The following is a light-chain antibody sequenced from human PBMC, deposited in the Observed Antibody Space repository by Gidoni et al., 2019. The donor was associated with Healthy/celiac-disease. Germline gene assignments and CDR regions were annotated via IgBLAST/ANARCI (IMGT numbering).Light chain of an antibody. Sequence: EIVLTQSPGTLSLSPGERATLSCRASQRVSSSYLAWYQQKPGQAPRLLIYGASSRATGIPDRFSGSGSGTDFTLTMSRLEPEDFAVYYWQQYGSSPPTCGQGTKVEIK. CDR1: QRVSSSY. V-gene: IGKV3-20*01. CDR2: GAS. CDR3: QQYGSSPPT. J-gene: IGKJ1*01.